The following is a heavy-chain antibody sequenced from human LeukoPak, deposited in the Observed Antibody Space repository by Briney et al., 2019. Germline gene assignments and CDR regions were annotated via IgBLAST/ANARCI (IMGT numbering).Heavy chain of an antibody. Sequence: PSETLSLTCTVSGASISSSSYYWGWIRQPPGKGLEWIGSIYYSGSTYYNPSLKSQVTISVDTSKNQFSLKLSSVTAADTAVYYCARARWPKYYFDYWGQGTRVAVSS. CDR1: GASISSSSYY. J-gene: IGHJ4*02. V-gene: IGHV4-39*07. D-gene: IGHD5-24*01. CDR3: ARARWPKYYFDY. CDR2: IYYSGST.